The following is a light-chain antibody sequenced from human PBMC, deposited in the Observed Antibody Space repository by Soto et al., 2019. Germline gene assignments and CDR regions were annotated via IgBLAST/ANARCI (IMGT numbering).Light chain of an antibody. V-gene: IGKV1-8*01. CDR3: QQYHSYPGT. J-gene: IGKJ1*01. CDR1: QGISSY. Sequence: AIRMTQSPSSFSASTGDRVTITCRASQGISSYLAWYQQKPGKAPKLLIYAASTLQSGVPSRFSGSGSGTDFTLTISCLQSEDFATYYCQQYHSYPGTFGQGTKVDIK. CDR2: AAS.